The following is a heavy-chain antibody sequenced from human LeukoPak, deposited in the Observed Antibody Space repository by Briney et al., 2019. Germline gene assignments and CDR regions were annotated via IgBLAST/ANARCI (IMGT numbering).Heavy chain of an antibody. Sequence: GSLRLSCAASGFTFSNYYMSWIRRAPGKGLEWVSYISSSGSTIYYADSVKGRFTISRDNAKNSLYLQMNSLRVEDTAVYYCARRTYYDFWSGTTEYYFDYWGQGTLVTVSS. CDR3: ARRTYYDFWSGTTEYYFDY. J-gene: IGHJ4*02. CDR1: GFTFSNYY. V-gene: IGHV3-11*04. CDR2: ISSSGSTI. D-gene: IGHD3-3*01.